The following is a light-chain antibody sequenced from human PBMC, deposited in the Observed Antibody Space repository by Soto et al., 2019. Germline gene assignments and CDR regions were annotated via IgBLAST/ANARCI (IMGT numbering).Light chain of an antibody. V-gene: IGKV1-8*01. CDR3: QQYYSYLEK. J-gene: IGKJ1*01. CDR2: AAS. Sequence: AIRMTRSPSSLPAATGDRYTITCAASPWMSRHFAAYRQTPGKAAKLLIYAASTLQSGAPSRFSGSGSGTDFTLTISCLQSEDLATYYCQQYYSYLEKFGQGTKVDIK. CDR1: PWMSRH.